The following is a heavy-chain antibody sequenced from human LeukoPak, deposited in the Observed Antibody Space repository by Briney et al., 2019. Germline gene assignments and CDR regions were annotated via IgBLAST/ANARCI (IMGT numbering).Heavy chain of an antibody. V-gene: IGHV1-69*13. J-gene: IGHJ3*02. CDR3: ARDRSYGLSRAFDI. Sequence: GGSVKVSCKASGGTFTSYAISWVRQAPGQGLEWMGGIIPIFGTANYAQKFQGRATITADESTSTAYMELSSLKSEDTAVYYCARDRSYGLSRAFDIWGQGTMVTVSS. CDR2: IIPIFGTA. D-gene: IGHD5-18*01. CDR1: GGTFTSYA.